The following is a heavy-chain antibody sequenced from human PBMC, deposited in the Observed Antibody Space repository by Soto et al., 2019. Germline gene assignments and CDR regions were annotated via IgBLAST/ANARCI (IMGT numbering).Heavy chain of an antibody. Sequence: PGGSLRLSCATSGFTFTYFSISWVRQAPGRGLEWVGFIRSKDYGGTTEYAASVKGRFAISRDDSTGIAYLQMNSLKNEDTAVYHCTREIPYFDSWGQGTLVTVSS. V-gene: IGHV3-49*02. J-gene: IGHJ4*02. CDR1: GFTFTYFS. CDR3: TREIPYFDS. CDR2: IRSKDYGGTT.